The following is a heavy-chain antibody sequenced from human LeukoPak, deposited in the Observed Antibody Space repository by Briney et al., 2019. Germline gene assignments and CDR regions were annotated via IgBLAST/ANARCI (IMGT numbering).Heavy chain of an antibody. CDR3: ATLQPTMVRGVTVDY. CDR1: GGSISSSSYY. D-gene: IGHD3-10*01. J-gene: IGHJ4*02. CDR2: IYYSGST. Sequence: SETLSLTCTVSGGSISSSSYYWGWIRQPPGKGLEWIGSIYYSGSTYYNPSLKSRATISVDTSKNQFSLKLSSVTAADTAVYYCATLQPTMVRGVTVDYWGQGTLVTVSS. V-gene: IGHV4-39*01.